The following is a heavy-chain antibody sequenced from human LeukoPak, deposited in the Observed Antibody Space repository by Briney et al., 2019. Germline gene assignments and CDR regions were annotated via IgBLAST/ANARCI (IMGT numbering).Heavy chain of an antibody. V-gene: IGHV3-23*01. CDR1: GFTFSSYA. D-gene: IGHD3-22*01. CDR2: ISRDGVSA. J-gene: IGHJ4*02. CDR3: ARGSGYFFDY. Sequence: GGSLRLSCTASGFTFSSYAMRWVRQAPGKGLQWVSAISRDGVSAFYADSVKGRFTISRDNSKNTLYLQMNSLRAENTAVYYCARGSGYFFDYWGQGTLVTVSS.